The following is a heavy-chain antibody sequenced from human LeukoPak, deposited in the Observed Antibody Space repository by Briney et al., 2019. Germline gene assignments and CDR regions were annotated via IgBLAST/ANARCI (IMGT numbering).Heavy chain of an antibody. CDR3: AREPALRLYSYGDWFDP. V-gene: IGHV1-46*01. CDR1: GYTFTSYY. J-gene: IGHJ5*02. D-gene: IGHD5-18*01. CDR2: INPSGGST. Sequence: GASVKVSCKAPGYTFTSYYMHWVRQAPGQGLEWMGIINPSGGSTSYAQKFQGRVTMTRDTSTSTVYMELSSLRSEDTAVYYCAREPALRLYSYGDWFDPWGQGTLVTISS.